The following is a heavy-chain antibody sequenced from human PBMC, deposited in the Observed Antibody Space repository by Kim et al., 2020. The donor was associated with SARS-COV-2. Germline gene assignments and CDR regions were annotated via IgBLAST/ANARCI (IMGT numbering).Heavy chain of an antibody. Sequence: SETLSLTCGMYGESLIGYYWSWIRQPPGKGLEWIGEIDHSGTTSYNPSLKSRATISLATSEKQLSLWLNSVTDADTAVYYCARIGAPATDSYYYTMDVWAKGPRSPSP. CDR1: GESLIGYY. V-gene: IGHV4-34*01. J-gene: IGHJ6*02. CDR2: IDHSGTT. CDR3: ARIGAPATDSYYYTMDV. D-gene: IGHD3-16*01.